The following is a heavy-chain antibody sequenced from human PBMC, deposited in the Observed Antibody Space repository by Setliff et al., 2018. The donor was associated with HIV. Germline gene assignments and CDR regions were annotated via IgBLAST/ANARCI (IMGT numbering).Heavy chain of an antibody. J-gene: IGHJ5*02. CDR1: GDSISSYY. CDR3: ARVVPEVVYGAYWFDP. V-gene: IGHV4-4*07. Sequence: KPSETLSLTCTVSGDSISSYYWGWIRQTAGKGLEWIGRIYTSGTTNYNPSLKRRVTMSVDTSKNQFSLKLSSVTAADAAVYYCARVVPEVVYGAYWFDPWGQGTLVTVSS. D-gene: IGHD4-17*01. CDR2: IYTSGTT.